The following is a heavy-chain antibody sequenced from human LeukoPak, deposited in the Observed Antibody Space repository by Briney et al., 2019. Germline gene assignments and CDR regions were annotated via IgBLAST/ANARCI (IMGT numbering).Heavy chain of an antibody. CDR2: ISSSSSYT. D-gene: IGHD3-16*01. CDR1: GFTFSDYY. J-gene: IGHJ6*02. Sequence: PGGSLRLSCAASGFTFSDYYMSWIRQAPGKGLEWVSYISSSSSYTNYADSVKGRFTISRDNVKKSMYLQMNSLRAEDTAVYYCARPSGWGSPYYGMDVWGQGTTVTVSS. V-gene: IGHV3-11*03. CDR3: ARPSGWGSPYYGMDV.